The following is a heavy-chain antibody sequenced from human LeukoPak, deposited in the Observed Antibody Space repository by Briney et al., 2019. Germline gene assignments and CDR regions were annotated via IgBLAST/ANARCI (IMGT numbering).Heavy chain of an antibody. J-gene: IGHJ6*02. Sequence: RASVKVSCKASGYTLTSYGISWVRQAPGQGLEWMGWISAYNGNTNYAQKLQGRVTMTTDTSTSTAYMELRSLRSDDTAVYYCAREANYDFWSGYYKYYYYGMDVWGQGTTVTVSS. D-gene: IGHD3-3*01. V-gene: IGHV1-18*01. CDR2: ISAYNGNT. CDR1: GYTLTSYG. CDR3: AREANYDFWSGYYKYYYYGMDV.